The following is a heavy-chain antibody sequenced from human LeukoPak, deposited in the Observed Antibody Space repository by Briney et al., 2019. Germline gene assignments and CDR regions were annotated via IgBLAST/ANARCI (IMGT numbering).Heavy chain of an antibody. CDR2: ISSSSSYI. D-gene: IGHD2-2*01. Sequence: GGSLRLSCAASGFTFSSYSMNWVRQAPGKGLEWVSSISSSSSYIYYADSMKGRFIISRDNAKNSLYLQMNSLRAEDTAVYYCARDPGEGRVPAANYWGQGTLVTVSS. CDR1: GFTFSSYS. CDR3: ARDPGEGRVPAANY. V-gene: IGHV3-21*01. J-gene: IGHJ4*02.